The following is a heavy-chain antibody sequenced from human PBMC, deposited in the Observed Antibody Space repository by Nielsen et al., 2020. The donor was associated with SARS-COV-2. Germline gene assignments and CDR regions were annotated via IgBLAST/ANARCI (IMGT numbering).Heavy chain of an antibody. Sequence: SETLSLTCAVSGGSISSSNWWSWVRPPPGKGLEWIGEIYHSGSTNYNPSLKSRVTISVDKSKNQFSLKLSSVTAADTAVYYCARDGYDFWSGYYYGMDVWGQGTTVTVSS. V-gene: IGHV4-4*02. J-gene: IGHJ6*02. CDR1: GGSISSSNW. CDR3: ARDGYDFWSGYYYGMDV. D-gene: IGHD3-3*01. CDR2: IYHSGST.